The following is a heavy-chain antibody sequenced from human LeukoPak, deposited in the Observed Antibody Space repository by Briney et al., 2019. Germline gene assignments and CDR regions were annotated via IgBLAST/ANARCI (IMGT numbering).Heavy chain of an antibody. Sequence: ASVKVSCKASGGTFSSYAISWVRQAPGQGLEWVRGIIPIFGTANYAQKFQGRVTITADKSTSTAYMELSSLRSEDTAVYYCARALGYCSSTSCSYFDYWGQGTLVTVSS. CDR2: IIPIFGTA. CDR1: GGTFSSYA. CDR3: ARALGYCSSTSCSYFDY. D-gene: IGHD2-2*01. J-gene: IGHJ4*02. V-gene: IGHV1-69*06.